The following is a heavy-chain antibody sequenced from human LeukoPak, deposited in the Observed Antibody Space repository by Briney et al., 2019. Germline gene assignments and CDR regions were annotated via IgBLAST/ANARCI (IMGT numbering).Heavy chain of an antibody. CDR3: ARGYSSGWYTYRYFDL. J-gene: IGHJ2*01. V-gene: IGHV3-48*03. CDR1: GFTFRGYE. Sequence: GGSLRLSCAASGFTFRGYEMNWVRQAPGKGLEWVSYISSSANSIYYADSVKGRFTISRDNAKNSLYLQMNSLRAEDTAVYFCARGYSSGWYTYRYFDLWGRGTLVTVSS. D-gene: IGHD6-13*01. CDR2: ISSSANSI.